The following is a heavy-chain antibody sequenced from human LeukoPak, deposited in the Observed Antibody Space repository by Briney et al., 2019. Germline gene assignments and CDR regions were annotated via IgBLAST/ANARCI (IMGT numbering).Heavy chain of an antibody. CDR3: ARGAAGGLSWFDP. V-gene: IGHV4-59*01. Sequence: PSETLSLTCTVSGGSISSYYWSWIRQPPGKGLEWIGYIYYSGSTNYNPSLKSRVTISVDTSRNQFSLKLSSVTAADTAVYYCARGAAGGLSWFDPWGQGTLVTVSS. CDR1: GGSISSYY. D-gene: IGHD6-13*01. CDR2: IYYSGST. J-gene: IGHJ5*02.